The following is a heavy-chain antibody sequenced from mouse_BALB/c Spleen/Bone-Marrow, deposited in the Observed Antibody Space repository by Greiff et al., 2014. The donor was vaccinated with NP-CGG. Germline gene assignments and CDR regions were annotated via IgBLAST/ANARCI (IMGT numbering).Heavy chain of an antibody. Sequence: VQLKGSGAELVRSGASVQLSCPASGFNIKDYYMHWVKQRPEQGLEWIGWIDPENGDTEYAPKFQGKATMTADTSSNTAYLQLSSLTSEDTAVYYCNRYDWYFDVWGAGTTVTVSS. CDR2: IDPENGDT. CDR3: NRYDWYFDV. V-gene: IGHV14-4*02. J-gene: IGHJ1*01. D-gene: IGHD2-14*01. CDR1: GFNIKDYY.